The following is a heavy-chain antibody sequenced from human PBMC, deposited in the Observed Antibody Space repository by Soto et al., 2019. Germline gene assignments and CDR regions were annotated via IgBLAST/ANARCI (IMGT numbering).Heavy chain of an antibody. CDR1: GGSISSGGYY. Sequence: TSETLSLTCTVSGGSISSGGYYWSWIRQHPGKGLEWIGYIYYSGSTYYNPSLKSRVTISVDTSKNQFSLKLSSVTAADTAVYYCARSGYSYGPNPLLYWGQGTLVTSPQ. J-gene: IGHJ4*02. CDR2: IYYSGST. V-gene: IGHV4-31*03. D-gene: IGHD5-18*01. CDR3: ARSGYSYGPNPLLY.